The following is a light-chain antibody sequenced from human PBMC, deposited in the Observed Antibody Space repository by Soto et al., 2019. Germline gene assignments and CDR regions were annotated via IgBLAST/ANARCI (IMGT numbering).Light chain of an antibody. V-gene: IGKV4-1*01. Sequence: DIVMTQSPESLAVSLGERATINCKSSQSVLYSSNNKNYLAWYQQKPGQPPKLLIYWASTRESGVPERFSGSGSGTDFPLTISSLEAEDVAFYWCQQYFDVPFTFGGGNKVDIK. J-gene: IGKJ4*01. CDR1: QSVLYSSNNKNY. CDR2: WAS. CDR3: QQYFDVPFT.